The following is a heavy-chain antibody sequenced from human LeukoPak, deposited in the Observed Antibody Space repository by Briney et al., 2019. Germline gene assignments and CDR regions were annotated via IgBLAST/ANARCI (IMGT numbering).Heavy chain of an antibody. J-gene: IGHJ3*01. V-gene: IGHV1-2*02. D-gene: IGHD2-21*01. CDR1: GYTFTDNH. CDR2: IDPNSGGP. CDR3: ARERGIIAFDL. Sequence: ASVKVSCRASGYTFTDNHIYWVRQAPGQGLEWMGWIDPNSGGPNYAQKFQGRVTMARDTSISTAYMELSNLGSDDTAAYYCARERGIIAFDLWGQGTMVTVSS.